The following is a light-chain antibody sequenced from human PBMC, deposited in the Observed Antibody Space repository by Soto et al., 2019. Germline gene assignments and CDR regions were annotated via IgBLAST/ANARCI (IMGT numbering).Light chain of an antibody. CDR3: RQYGSSPSYT. V-gene: IGKV3-20*01. CDR1: QSVSSSSY. Sequence: EIVLTQSPGTLPLSPGERATLSCRASQSVSSSSYLAWYQQKPGQAPRLLTYGVSSRATGIPDRFSGSGSATDFTLTISRLEPEDLAVYYCRQYGSSPSYTFGQGTKLEI. CDR2: GVS. J-gene: IGKJ2*01.